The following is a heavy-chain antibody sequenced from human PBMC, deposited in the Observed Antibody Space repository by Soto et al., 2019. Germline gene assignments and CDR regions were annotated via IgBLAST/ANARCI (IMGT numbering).Heavy chain of an antibody. V-gene: IGHV3-23*01. Sequence: PWWSLRLSCAASGFPSSTYALNWVRQAPGKGPEWVSTISESGHHTHYADSVKGRFTISRDKSKNTLSLQMNSLRVDDTAIYYCTKSDGCGGGACYTGTYYYFDVWGRGTLVTVSS. CDR2: ISESGHHT. CDR3: TKSDGCGGGACYTGTYYYFDV. D-gene: IGHD3-16*02. J-gene: IGHJ2*01. CDR1: GFPSSTYA.